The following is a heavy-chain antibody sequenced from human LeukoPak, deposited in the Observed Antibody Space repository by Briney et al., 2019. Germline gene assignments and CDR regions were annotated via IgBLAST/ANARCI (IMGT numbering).Heavy chain of an antibody. V-gene: IGHV1-18*01. D-gene: IGHD3-22*01. CDR3: AVGYSTSLIDY. Sequence: ASVMVSCKASGYTFINYGINWVRQAPGQGLEWMGWISAYNGNTNYAQKVQGRVTMTIDTSTTTGYMELRSLRSDDTAVYYCAVGYSTSLIDYWGQGTLVTVSS. J-gene: IGHJ4*02. CDR1: GYTFINYG. CDR2: ISAYNGNT.